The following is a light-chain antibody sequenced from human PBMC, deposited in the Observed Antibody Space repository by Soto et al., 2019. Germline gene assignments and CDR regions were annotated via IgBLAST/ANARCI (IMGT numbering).Light chain of an antibody. V-gene: IGKV1-5*01. Sequence: DIQMTQSPSTLSASPGDRVTITCRASQSIYSWLAWYQQKPGKAPRLLIYDASSLESGVPSRFSGSGSGTEFTLTISSLQPDDFASYYCQQYSTFSPTFGQGTKVEVK. CDR2: DAS. CDR3: QQYSTFSPT. CDR1: QSIYSW. J-gene: IGKJ1*01.